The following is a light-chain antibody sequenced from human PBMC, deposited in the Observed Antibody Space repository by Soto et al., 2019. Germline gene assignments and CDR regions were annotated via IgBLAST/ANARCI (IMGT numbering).Light chain of an antibody. CDR1: RSDVGGYNL. V-gene: IGLV2-23*01. CDR3: CSYAGIVV. CDR2: EGS. J-gene: IGLJ2*01. Sequence: QSALTQPASVSGSPGQTITISCTGTRSDVGGYNLVSWYQQHPGKAPKLMIYEGSKRPSGVSNRFSGSKSGNTASLTISGLQDDDEAYYYCCSYAGIVVFGGGTKLTVL.